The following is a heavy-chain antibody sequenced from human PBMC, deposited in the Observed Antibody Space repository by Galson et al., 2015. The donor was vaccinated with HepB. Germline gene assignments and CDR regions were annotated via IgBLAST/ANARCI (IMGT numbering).Heavy chain of an antibody. J-gene: IGHJ6*03. CDR1: GFTFSSYD. Sequence: SLRLSCAASGFTFSSYDMHWVRQATGKGLEWVSAIGTAGDTYYPGSVKGRFTISRENAKNSLYLQMNSLRAGDTAVYYCARGAGGHGYMDVWGKGTTVTVSS. CDR3: ARGAGGHGYMDV. V-gene: IGHV3-13*01. CDR2: IGTAGDT. D-gene: IGHD2-8*01.